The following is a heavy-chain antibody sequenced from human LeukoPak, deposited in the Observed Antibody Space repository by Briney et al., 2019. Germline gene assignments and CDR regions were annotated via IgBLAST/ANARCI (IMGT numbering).Heavy chain of an antibody. V-gene: IGHV4-59*01. D-gene: IGHD6-19*01. CDR3: ARDRLVAGTGTYYYYGMDV. CDR1: GGSFSGYY. Sequence: SETLSLTCAVYGGSFSGYYWRWIRQPPGKGLEWIGYIYYSGSTNYNPSLKSRVTISVDTSKNQFSLKLSSVTAADTAVCYCARDRLVAGTGTYYYYGMDVWGQGTTVTVSS. CDR2: IYYSGST. J-gene: IGHJ6*02.